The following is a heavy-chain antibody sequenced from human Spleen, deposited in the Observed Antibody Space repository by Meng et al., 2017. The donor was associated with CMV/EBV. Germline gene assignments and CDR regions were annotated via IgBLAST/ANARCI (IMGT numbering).Heavy chain of an antibody. CDR1: YTFTSYG. J-gene: IGHJ4*02. Sequence: YTFTSYGISWVRQAPGQGLEWMGWISAYNGNTNYAQKLQGRVTMTTDTSTSTAYMELRSLRSDDTAVYYCARDLIVVVPAAVPFDYWGQGTLVTVSS. CDR3: ARDLIVVVPAAVPFDY. V-gene: IGHV1-18*01. D-gene: IGHD2-2*01. CDR2: ISAYNGNT.